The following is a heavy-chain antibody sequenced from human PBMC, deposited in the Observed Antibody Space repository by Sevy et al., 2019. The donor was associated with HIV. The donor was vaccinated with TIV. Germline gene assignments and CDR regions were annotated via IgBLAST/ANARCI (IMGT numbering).Heavy chain of an antibody. J-gene: IGHJ6*03. CDR1: GGSISSYY. CDR3: AREVIGYRSSTSCYVFVGSYYYYYMDV. Sequence: SETLSLTCTVSGGSISSYYWSWIRQPAGKGLEWIGRIYTSGSTNYNPSLKSRVTMSVDTSKNQFSLKLSSVTAADTAVYYCAREVIGYRSSTSCYVFVGSYYYYYMDVWGKGTTVTVSS. D-gene: IGHD2-2*01. CDR2: IYTSGST. V-gene: IGHV4-4*07.